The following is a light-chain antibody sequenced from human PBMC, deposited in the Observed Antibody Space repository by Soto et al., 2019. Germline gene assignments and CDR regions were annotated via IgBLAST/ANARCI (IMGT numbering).Light chain of an antibody. V-gene: IGKV3-15*01. CDR2: DAS. J-gene: IGKJ5*01. Sequence: EIVITQSPATLSVSPGEGATVSCRASQSVSSHLAWYQHKTGQAPRLLFYDASTRATGIPARFSGSGSGTEFTLTIRSLQSEDLAVYDCQHYHGWTITVGQGKRREIK. CDR1: QSVSSH. CDR3: QHYHGWTIT.